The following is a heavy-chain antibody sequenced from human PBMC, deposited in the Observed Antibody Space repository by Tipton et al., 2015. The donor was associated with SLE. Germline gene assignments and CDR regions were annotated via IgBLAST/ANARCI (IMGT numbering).Heavy chain of an antibody. CDR1: GFTFSSYW. J-gene: IGHJ3*02. D-gene: IGHD3-22*01. CDR3: AKDQGYYYDSSGYYFLDAFDI. Sequence: SLRLSCAASGFTFSSYWMSWVRQAPGKGLEWVANIKQDGSEKYYVDSVEGRFTISRDNAKNSLYPQMNSLRAEDTAVYYCAKDQGYYYDSSGYYFLDAFDIWGQGTMVTVSS. V-gene: IGHV3-7*01. CDR2: IKQDGSEK.